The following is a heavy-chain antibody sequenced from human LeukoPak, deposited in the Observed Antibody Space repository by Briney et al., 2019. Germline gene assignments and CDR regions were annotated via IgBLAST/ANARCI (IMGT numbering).Heavy chain of an antibody. Sequence: EASVNVSCKSSVYTLTSYGISWVRQPPGQGPEWMGWISDYNGNTNYPQKLQGRVPMTIDRYTNKASMELRNLRSDATAGYYCARDPGTTVTFDLWGRGTLVTVSS. D-gene: IGHD4-17*01. CDR2: ISDYNGNT. V-gene: IGHV1-18*01. J-gene: IGHJ2*01. CDR3: ARDPGTTVTFDL. CDR1: VYTLTSYG.